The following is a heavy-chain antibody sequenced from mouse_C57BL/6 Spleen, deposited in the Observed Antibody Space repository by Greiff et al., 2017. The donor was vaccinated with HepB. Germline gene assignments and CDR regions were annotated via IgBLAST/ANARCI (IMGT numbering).Heavy chain of an antibody. J-gene: IGHJ2*01. CDR1: GYTFTSYW. CDR3: ARSGFITTVYFDY. Sequence: VQLQQPGAELVKPGASVKLSCKASGYTFTSYWMHWVKQRPGQGLEWIGMIHPNSGSTNYNEKFKSKATLTVDKSSSTAYMQLSSLTSEDSAVYYCARSGFITTVYFDYWGQGTTLTVSS. D-gene: IGHD1-1*01. CDR2: IHPNSGST. V-gene: IGHV1-64*01.